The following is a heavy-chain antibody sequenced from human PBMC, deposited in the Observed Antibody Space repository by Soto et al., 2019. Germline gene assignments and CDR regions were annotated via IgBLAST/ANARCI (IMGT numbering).Heavy chain of an antibody. CDR3: ARADYEILTGSYAMDV. D-gene: IGHD3-9*01. V-gene: IGHV4-4*07. CDR2: VSSSGNT. J-gene: IGHJ6*02. CDR1: GDSLVNYY. Sequence: PSETLSLTCTVSGDSLVNYYWFWIRQPVGKGLEWIGRVSSSGNTNANPTLNSRATMSIDTSKNQFSLRLRSVIAADTAVYYCARADYEILTGSYAMDVWGQGTTVTVSS.